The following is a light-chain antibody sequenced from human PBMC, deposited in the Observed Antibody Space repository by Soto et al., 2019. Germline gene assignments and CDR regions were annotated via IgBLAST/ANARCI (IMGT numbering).Light chain of an antibody. Sequence: QSALTQPASVSGSPGQSITISCTGTSSDVGGYNYVSWYQQHPGKAPKLMIYEVSNRPSGVSNRFSGSKSGNTASLTISGLQAEYEAEYYCSSYTSSSTPWVFGGGTKVTVL. CDR3: SSYTSSSTPWV. J-gene: IGLJ3*02. CDR1: SSDVGGYNY. CDR2: EVS. V-gene: IGLV2-14*01.